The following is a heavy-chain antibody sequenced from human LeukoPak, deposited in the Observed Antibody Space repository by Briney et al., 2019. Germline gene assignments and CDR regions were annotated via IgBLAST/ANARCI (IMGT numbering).Heavy chain of an antibody. D-gene: IGHD3-3*01. V-gene: IGHV1-46*01. Sequence: ASVKVSCKASGYTFSDYYLHWVRQAPGQGLEWMGIINPSGGSTSYAQKFQGRVTMTRDTSTSTVYMELSSLRSEDTAVYYCARDRNTIFGVVIYWFDPWGQGTLVTVSS. CDR1: GYTFSDYY. CDR3: ARDRNTIFGVVIYWFDP. J-gene: IGHJ5*02. CDR2: INPSGGST.